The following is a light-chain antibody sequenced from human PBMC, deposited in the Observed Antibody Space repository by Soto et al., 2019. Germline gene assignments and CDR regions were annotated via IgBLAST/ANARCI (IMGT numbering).Light chain of an antibody. CDR1: QSISSW. CDR2: KAS. V-gene: IGKV1-5*03. Sequence: DIPMTQSPSTLSASVGDRVTITCRASQSISSWVAWYQQKPGKAPKLLIYKASSLESGVPSRFSGSGSGTEFTLTISSLQPDDFATYYCQQSGTFGQGTKVEIK. J-gene: IGKJ1*01. CDR3: QQSGT.